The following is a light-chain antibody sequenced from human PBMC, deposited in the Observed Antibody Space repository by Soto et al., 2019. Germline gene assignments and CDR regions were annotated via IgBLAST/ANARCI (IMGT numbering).Light chain of an antibody. CDR1: QSVSSN. Sequence: EIVRTQSPATLSVSPGERATLSCRASQSVSSNLAWYQQKPGQAPRLLIYDASTRATGIPDRFSGSGSGTDFTLTISRLEPEDFAVYYCQQYGSSLRAFGGGTKVDIK. J-gene: IGKJ4*02. CDR3: QQYGSSLRA. CDR2: DAS. V-gene: IGKV3-20*01.